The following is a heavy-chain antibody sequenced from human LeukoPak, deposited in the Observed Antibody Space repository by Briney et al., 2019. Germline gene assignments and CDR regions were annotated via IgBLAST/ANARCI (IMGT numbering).Heavy chain of an antibody. CDR3: ARVTPSGSYSEFFDY. D-gene: IGHD1-26*01. CDR1: GGTFSSYA. V-gene: IGHV1-18*01. CDR2: ISAYNGNT. Sequence: ASVKVSCKASGGTFSSYAISWVRQAPGQGLEWMGWISAYNGNTNYAQKLQGRVTMTTDTSTSTAYMELRSLRSDDTAVYYCARVTPSGSYSEFFDYWGQGTLVTVSS. J-gene: IGHJ4*02.